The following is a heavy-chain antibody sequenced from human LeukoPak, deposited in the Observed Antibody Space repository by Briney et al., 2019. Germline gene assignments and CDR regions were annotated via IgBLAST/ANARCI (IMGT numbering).Heavy chain of an antibody. J-gene: IGHJ6*02. D-gene: IGHD3-10*01. V-gene: IGHV1-8*01. CDR2: MNPNSGNT. CDR3: ARGLRITMVRGVISYYYGMDV. CDR1: GYTFNNYD. Sequence: ASVKVSCKASGYTFNNYDINWVRQAPGQGLEWMGWMNPNSGNTGYAQKFQGRFTLTRETFISTAYMELSSLRSEDTAVYYCARGLRITMVRGVISYYYGMDVWGQGTTVTVSS.